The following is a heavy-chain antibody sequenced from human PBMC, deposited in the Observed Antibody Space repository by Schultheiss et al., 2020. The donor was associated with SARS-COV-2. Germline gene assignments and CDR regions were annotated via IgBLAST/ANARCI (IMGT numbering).Heavy chain of an antibody. D-gene: IGHD6-13*01. CDR2: IYYSGST. CDR1: GGPISSYY. V-gene: IGHV4-59*08. Sequence: SQTLSLTCTVPGGPISSYYWSWIRQPPGKGLGWIGYIYYSGSTYYNSSLKSRVTISVDTSKNQFSLKLSSVTAADTAVYYCARNGVPQSALIAAAGTDYFDLWGRGTLVTVSS. CDR3: ARNGVPQSALIAAAGTDYFDL. J-gene: IGHJ2*01.